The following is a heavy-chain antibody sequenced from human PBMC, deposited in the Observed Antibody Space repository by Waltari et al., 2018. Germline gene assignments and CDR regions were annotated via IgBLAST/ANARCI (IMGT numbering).Heavy chain of an antibody. J-gene: IGHJ3*02. CDR2: MNPNSGNA. Sequence: QVQLVQSGAEVKKPGASVKVSCKASGYTFTSYDINWVRQATGQGLEWMGWMNPNSGNAGYAQKFQGRGTMTRNTSISTAYMGLSSLRSEDTAVYDCARAKGRFGVGVLDAFDIWGQGTMVTVSS. V-gene: IGHV1-8*01. CDR1: GYTFTSYD. CDR3: ARAKGRFGVGVLDAFDI. D-gene: IGHD3-3*01.